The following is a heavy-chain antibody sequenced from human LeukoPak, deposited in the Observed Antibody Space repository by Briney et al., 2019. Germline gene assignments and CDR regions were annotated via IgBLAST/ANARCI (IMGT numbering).Heavy chain of an antibody. CDR2: IYSGGST. J-gene: IGHJ4*02. CDR1: GFTVSSNY. Sequence: GGSLRLSCAASGFTVSSNYMSWVRQAPGKELEWVSVIYSGGSTYYADSVKGRFTISRDNSKNTLYLQMNSLRAEDTAVYYCARAGIAVAGLHFDYWGQGTLVTVSS. V-gene: IGHV3-53*01. D-gene: IGHD6-19*01. CDR3: ARAGIAVAGLHFDY.